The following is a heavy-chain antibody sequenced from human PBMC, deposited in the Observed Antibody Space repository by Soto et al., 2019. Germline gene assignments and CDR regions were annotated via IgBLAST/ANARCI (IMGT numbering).Heavy chain of an antibody. CDR2: ISGSGGRI. D-gene: IGHD1-1*01. CDR1: GFTFSSYA. CDR3: AKERRLERGDFDY. Sequence: EVQLLESGGGLVQPGGSLRLSCAASGFTFSSYAMSWVHQAPGKGLEWVSVISGSGGRIYYADSVKGRFTISRDNSKNTLYLQMNSLRDEDTAIYYCAKERRLERGDFDYWGQGTLVTVSS. V-gene: IGHV3-23*01. J-gene: IGHJ4*02.